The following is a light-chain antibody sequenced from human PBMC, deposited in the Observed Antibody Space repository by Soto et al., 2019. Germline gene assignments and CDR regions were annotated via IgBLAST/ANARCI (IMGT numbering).Light chain of an antibody. CDR1: SSDVADYKY. Sequence: QSALTQPASVSGSPGQSITISCTGTSSDVADYKYVSWYQHHPGKAPKALIAEVTKRPSGVSDRFSGSKSGNTASLTISGLQADDEADYYCCSYTTNRTLVFGTGTKVTVL. J-gene: IGLJ1*01. V-gene: IGLV2-14*01. CDR3: CSYTTNRTLV. CDR2: EVT.